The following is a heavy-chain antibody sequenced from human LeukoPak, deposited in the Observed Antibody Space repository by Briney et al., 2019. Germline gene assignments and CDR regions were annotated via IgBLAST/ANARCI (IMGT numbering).Heavy chain of an antibody. D-gene: IGHD2-2*02. CDR2: ISYDGSNK. J-gene: IGHJ6*02. Sequence: GGSLRLSCEASGFTFSSYAMHWVRQAPGKGLEWVAVISYDGSNKYYADSVKGRFTISRDNSKNTLYLQMNSLRAGDTAVYYCARDRVVPAAIFSLYYYGMDVWGQGTTVTVSS. CDR1: GFTFSSYA. V-gene: IGHV3-30-3*01. CDR3: ARDRVVPAAIFSLYYYGMDV.